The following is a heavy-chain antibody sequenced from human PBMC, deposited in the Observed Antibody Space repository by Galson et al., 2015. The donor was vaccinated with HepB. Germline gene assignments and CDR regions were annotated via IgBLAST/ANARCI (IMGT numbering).Heavy chain of an antibody. V-gene: IGHV3-64*01. CDR3: ARVKVEATLVDY. Sequence: SLRLSCAAPGFTFSTYAMHWVRQAPGKGLEYISGISSNGGSTYYANSVKGRFTISRDNSKNTLYLQMGSLRAEDMALYYCARVKVEATLVDYWGQGTLVTVSS. D-gene: IGHD1-26*01. CDR2: ISSNGGST. CDR1: GFTFSTYA. J-gene: IGHJ4*02.